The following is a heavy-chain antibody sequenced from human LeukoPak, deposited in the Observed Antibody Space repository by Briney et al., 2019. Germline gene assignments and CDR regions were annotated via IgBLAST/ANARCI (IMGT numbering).Heavy chain of an antibody. CDR2: IYYSGST. CDR3: ARDSERYSYGFFGWFDP. Sequence: SETLSLTCTVSGGSISSYYWSWIRQPPGKGLEWIGYIYYSGSTNYNPSLKSRVTISVDTSKNQFSLKLSSVTAADTAVYYCARDSERYSYGFFGWFDPWGEGTLVSVSS. V-gene: IGHV4-59*01. D-gene: IGHD5-18*01. J-gene: IGHJ5*02. CDR1: GGSISSYY.